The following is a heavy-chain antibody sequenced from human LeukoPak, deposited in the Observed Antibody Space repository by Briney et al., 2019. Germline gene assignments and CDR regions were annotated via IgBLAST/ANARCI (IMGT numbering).Heavy chain of an antibody. V-gene: IGHV3-30*02. CDR1: GFTFSSYG. D-gene: IGHD3-22*01. Sequence: PGGSLRLSCAASGFTFSSYGMHWVRQAPGKVLEWVAFIRYDGSNKYYADSVKGRFTISRDNSKNTLYLQMNSLRAEDTAVYYCAKEPQYYFDSTGYYFGAFDIWGQGTMVTVSS. J-gene: IGHJ3*02. CDR3: AKEPQYYFDSTGYYFGAFDI. CDR2: IRYDGSNK.